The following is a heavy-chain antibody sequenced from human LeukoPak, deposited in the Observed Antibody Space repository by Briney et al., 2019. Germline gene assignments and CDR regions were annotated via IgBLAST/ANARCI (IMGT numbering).Heavy chain of an antibody. CDR2: INPSGGST. V-gene: IGHV1-46*01. CDR3: ASYCGGDCYLGDY. Sequence: ASVKVSCKASGYTFTGYYMHWVRQAPGQGLEWMGIINPSGGSTSYAQKFQGRVTMTRDTSTSTVYMELSSLRSEDTAVYYCASYCGGDCYLGDYWGQGTLVTVSS. D-gene: IGHD2-21*01. J-gene: IGHJ4*02. CDR1: GYTFTGYY.